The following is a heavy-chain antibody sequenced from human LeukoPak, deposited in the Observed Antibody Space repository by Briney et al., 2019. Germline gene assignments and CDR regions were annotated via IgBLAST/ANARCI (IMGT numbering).Heavy chain of an antibody. CDR2: ISGSGGST. CDR1: GFTFSSYW. CDR3: AKGYSSGWYYFDY. V-gene: IGHV3-23*01. D-gene: IGHD6-19*01. Sequence: GGSLRLSCAASGFTFSSYWMHWVRQAPGKGLEWVSAISGSGGSTYYADSVKGRFTISRDNSKNTLYLQMNSLRAEDTAVYYCAKGYSSGWYYFDYWGQGTLVTVSS. J-gene: IGHJ4*02.